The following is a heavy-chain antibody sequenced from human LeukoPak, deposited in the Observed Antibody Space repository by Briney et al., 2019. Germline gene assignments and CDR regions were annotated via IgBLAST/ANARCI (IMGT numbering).Heavy chain of an antibody. CDR2: IYYSGST. D-gene: IGHD4-17*01. J-gene: IGHJ5*02. V-gene: IGHV4-39*01. CDR1: GGSISSSSYY. CDR3: ARLNDYGDYVSWFDP. Sequence: SGTLSLTCAVSGGSISSSSYYWGWIRQPPGKGLEWIGSIYYSGSTYYNPSLKSRVTISVDTSKNQFSPKLSSVTAADTAVYYCARLNDYGDYVSWFDPWGQGTLVTVSS.